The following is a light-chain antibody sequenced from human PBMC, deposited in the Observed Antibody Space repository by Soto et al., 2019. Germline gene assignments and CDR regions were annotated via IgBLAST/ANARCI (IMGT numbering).Light chain of an antibody. CDR1: QSVGTN. CDR3: QQYNNWPPYS. Sequence: LVMTQSPATLSVSPGESATLSCRASQSVGTNLAWYQQTPGQAPRVLIHSASTRGTGIPARFSGSGSDTEFTHTISGLQSEDFAIYYCQQYNNWPPYSFGQGTKLDNK. V-gene: IGKV3-15*01. CDR2: SAS. J-gene: IGKJ2*01.